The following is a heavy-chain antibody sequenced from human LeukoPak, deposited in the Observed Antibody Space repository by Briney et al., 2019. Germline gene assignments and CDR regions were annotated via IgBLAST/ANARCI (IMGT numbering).Heavy chain of an antibody. D-gene: IGHD3-9*01. CDR2: IRGDNGDT. V-gene: IGHV1-18*01. CDR3: ARVGLLTGYYFFDY. J-gene: IGHJ4*02. Sequence: ASVKVSCKTSGYTFSSYGITWVRQAPGQGLEWVGWIRGDNGDTNYAQKLQGRVTMTTDTSTSTAYMELRSLGSDETAVYYCARVGLLTGYYFFDYWGQGTLVAVSS. CDR1: GYTFSSYG.